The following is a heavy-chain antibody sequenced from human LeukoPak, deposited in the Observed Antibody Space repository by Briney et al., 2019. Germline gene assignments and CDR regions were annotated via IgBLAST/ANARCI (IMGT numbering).Heavy chain of an antibody. CDR1: GGSISSGGYY. Sequence: PSQTLSLTCTVSGGSISSGGYYWSWIRQPPGKGLEWIGYIYHSGSTYYNPSLKSRVTISVDRSKNQFSLKLSSVTAADTAVYYCARDSRPTTIDCSSTSCYNHYYYYYMDVWGKGTTATVSS. CDR2: IYHSGST. D-gene: IGHD2-2*02. V-gene: IGHV4-30-2*01. CDR3: ARDSRPTTIDCSSTSCYNHYYYYYMDV. J-gene: IGHJ6*03.